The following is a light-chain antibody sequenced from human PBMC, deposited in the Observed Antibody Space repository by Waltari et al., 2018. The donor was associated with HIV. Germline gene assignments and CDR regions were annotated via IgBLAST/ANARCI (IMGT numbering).Light chain of an antibody. V-gene: IGLV3-21*02. Sequence: SYVLTQPPSVSVAPGQTARITCGGNNIGSKSVHWYQQKPGQAPVLVVYDDSDRPSGIPERFSGSNSGNTATLTIIRVEAGDEADYYCQVWDSSSDHTRVFGGGTKLTVL. CDR3: QVWDSSSDHTRV. J-gene: IGLJ2*01. CDR1: NIGSKS. CDR2: DDS.